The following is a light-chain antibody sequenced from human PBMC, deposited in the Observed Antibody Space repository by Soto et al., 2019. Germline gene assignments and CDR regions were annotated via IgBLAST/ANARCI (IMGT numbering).Light chain of an antibody. V-gene: IGLV9-49*01. Sequence: QLVLTQPPSASASLGASVTLTCTLSSGYSNYKVDWYQQRPGKGPRFVMRVGTGGTVGSKGDGIPDRFSFLGSGLNRYLTIKNIQEEDESDYHCGADHGSGSNFSVVFGVGTKLTVL. CDR2: VGTGGTVG. CDR3: GADHGSGSNFSVV. CDR1: SGYSNYK. J-gene: IGLJ2*01.